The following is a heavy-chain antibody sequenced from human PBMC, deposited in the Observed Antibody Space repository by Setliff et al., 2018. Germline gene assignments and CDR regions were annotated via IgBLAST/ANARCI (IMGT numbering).Heavy chain of an antibody. CDR2: VYYTGTT. J-gene: IGHJ6*02. V-gene: IGHV4-59*01. D-gene: IGHD5-18*01. Sequence: SETLSLTCTISGGSIRNYYWSWIRQPPGKGLEWIGYVYYTGTTNYDPSLKSRVTISVDPSKNQVSLKLSSATAADTAVYYCARDRTAYNYGMDVWGQGTTVTVSS. CDR1: GGSIRNYY. CDR3: ARDRTAYNYGMDV.